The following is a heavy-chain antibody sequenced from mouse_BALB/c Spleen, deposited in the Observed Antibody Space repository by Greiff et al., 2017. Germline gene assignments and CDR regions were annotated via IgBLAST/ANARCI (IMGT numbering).Heavy chain of an antibody. CDR1: GYTFTSYT. Sequence: QVQLQQSAAELARPGASVKMSCKASGYTFTSYTMHWVKQRPGQGLEWIGYINPSSGYTEYNQKFKDKTTLTADKSSSTAYMQLSSLTSEDSAVYYWARPGPYYFDYWGQGTTRTVSS. CDR3: ARPGPYYFDY. J-gene: IGHJ2*01. V-gene: IGHV1-4*02. CDR2: INPSSGYT.